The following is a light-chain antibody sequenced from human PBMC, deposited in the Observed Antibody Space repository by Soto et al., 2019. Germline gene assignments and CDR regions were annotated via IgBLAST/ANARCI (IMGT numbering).Light chain of an antibody. Sequence: EIVVTESPGTLSLSPGERATVSCRASQSVSSNYLAWYQQKPGQAPRLLIYGASSRATGIPDRFSGSGSATDFTLTISSLQSEDFAVYYCLQYNNWWTFGQGTKVDIK. CDR3: LQYNNWWT. J-gene: IGKJ1*01. V-gene: IGKV3-20*01. CDR2: GAS. CDR1: QSVSSNY.